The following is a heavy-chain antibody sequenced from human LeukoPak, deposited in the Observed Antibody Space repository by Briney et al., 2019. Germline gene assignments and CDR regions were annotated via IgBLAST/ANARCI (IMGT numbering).Heavy chain of an antibody. CDR2: ISYDGSNK. V-gene: IGHV3-30-3*01. J-gene: IGHJ6*03. CDR1: GFTFSSYA. Sequence: GRSLRLSCAASGFTFSSYAMHWVRQAPGKGLEWVAVISYDGSNKYYADSVKGRFTISRDNSKNTLYLQMNSLRAEDTAVYYCARCGGSCQKYYYYMDVWGKGTTVTVSS. CDR3: ARCGGSCQKYYYYMDV. D-gene: IGHD2-15*01.